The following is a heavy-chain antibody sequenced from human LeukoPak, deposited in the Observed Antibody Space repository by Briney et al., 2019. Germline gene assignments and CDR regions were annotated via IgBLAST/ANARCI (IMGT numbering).Heavy chain of an antibody. V-gene: IGHV3-21*04. CDR1: GFTFSSYS. Sequence: GSLRLSCAASGFTFSSYSMNWVRQAPGKGLEWVSSISSSTSYIYYGDSVKGRFTISRDNAKNSLYLQMNSLRAEDTAVYYCAKGGSYFDYWGQGTLVTVSS. CDR2: ISSSTSYI. CDR3: AKGGSYFDY. J-gene: IGHJ4*02. D-gene: IGHD6-19*01.